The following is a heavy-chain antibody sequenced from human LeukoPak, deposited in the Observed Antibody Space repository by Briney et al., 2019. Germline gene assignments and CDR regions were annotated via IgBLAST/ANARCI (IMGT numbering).Heavy chain of an antibody. D-gene: IGHD3-10*01. Sequence: SETLSLTCTVSGGSISSGDYYWRWIRQPPGKGLEWIGYISYSGSTYYNPSLKSRVTISLDTSKNQFSLKLSSVTAADTAVYYCARAVDYYGSGSYYKGWFDPWGQGTLVTVSS. V-gene: IGHV4-30-4*08. CDR3: ARAVDYYGSGSYYKGWFDP. J-gene: IGHJ5*02. CDR2: ISYSGST. CDR1: GGSISSGDYY.